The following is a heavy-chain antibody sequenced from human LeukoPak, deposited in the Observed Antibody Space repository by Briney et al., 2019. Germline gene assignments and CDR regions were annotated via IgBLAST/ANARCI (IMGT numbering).Heavy chain of an antibody. D-gene: IGHD3-16*01. CDR1: GGSISSNY. CDR2: MYYSGDT. V-gene: IGHV4-59*01. Sequence: PSETLSLTCTVSGGSISSNYWSWIRQPPGKGLDWIGYMYYSGDTKYNPSLKSRVTMSVDTSKNQFSLKLSSVTAADTAIYYCARDYAHASRGIDAFDIWGPGTMVTVSS. J-gene: IGHJ3*02. CDR3: ARDYAHASRGIDAFDI.